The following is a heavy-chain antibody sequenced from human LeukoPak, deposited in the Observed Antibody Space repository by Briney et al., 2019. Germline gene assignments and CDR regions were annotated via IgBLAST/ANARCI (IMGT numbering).Heavy chain of an antibody. D-gene: IGHD3-10*01. CDR3: AREPPTEITMVRRGDFDI. J-gene: IGHJ3*02. V-gene: IGHV4-59*01. CDR2: IYYSGST. Sequence: SETLSLTCTVSGGSISSYYRSWIRQPPGKGLEWIGYIYYSGSTNYNPSLKSRVTISVDTSKNQFSLKLSSVTAADTAVYYCAREPPTEITMVRRGDFDIWGQGTMVTVSS. CDR1: GGSISSYY.